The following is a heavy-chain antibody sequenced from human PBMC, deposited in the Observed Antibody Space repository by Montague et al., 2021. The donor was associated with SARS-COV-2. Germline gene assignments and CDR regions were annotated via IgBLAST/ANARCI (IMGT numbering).Heavy chain of an antibody. J-gene: IGHJ6*02. CDR2: IYSSGSI. CDR3: ARNPGEYYGMDV. CDR1: GDSIRNYY. V-gene: IGHV4-4*07. D-gene: IGHD3-16*01. Sequence: SETLSLTCNVSGDSIRNYYWSWIRQPAGKGLEWVGRIYSSGSINYNPSLETRITLSVDTSKNQLSLRLNSVTAADTAVYYCARNPGEYYGMDVWGQGTTVTVSS.